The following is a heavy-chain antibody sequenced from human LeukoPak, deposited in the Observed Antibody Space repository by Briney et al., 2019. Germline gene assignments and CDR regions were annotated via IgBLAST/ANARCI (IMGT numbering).Heavy chain of an antibody. CDR1: GFSFSTYA. D-gene: IGHD4-11*01. CDR2: ISAGATAT. Sequence: GGSLRLSCAASGFSFSTYAMSWVRQAPGKGLEWVSSISAGATATYYADSAKGRFTISRDNSENTLYLQMNSLRADDTALYYCAKGGTTAWTAVDYWAREPWSPSPQ. CDR3: AKGGTTAWTAVDY. V-gene: IGHV3-23*01. J-gene: IGHJ4*02.